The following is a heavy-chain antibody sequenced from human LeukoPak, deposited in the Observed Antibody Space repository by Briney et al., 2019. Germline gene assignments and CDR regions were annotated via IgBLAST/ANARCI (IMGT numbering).Heavy chain of an antibody. Sequence: SETLSLTCTVSGGSISSYYWSWIRQPPGKGLEWIGYIYTSGSTNYNPSLKSRVTISVDTSKNQFSLKLSSVTAADTAVYYCARGGGRGWYYYMDVWGKGSTVTVSS. V-gene: IGHV4-4*09. CDR2: IYTSGST. CDR3: ARGGGRGWYYYMDV. D-gene: IGHD2-15*01. CDR1: GGSISSYY. J-gene: IGHJ6*03.